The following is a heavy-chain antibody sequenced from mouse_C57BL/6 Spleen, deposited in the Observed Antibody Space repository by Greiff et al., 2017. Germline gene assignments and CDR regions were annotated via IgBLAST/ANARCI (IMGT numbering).Heavy chain of an antibody. CDR1: GFSFSSYA. V-gene: IGHV5-9-1*02. CDR2: ISSGGDYI. J-gene: IGHJ4*01. D-gene: IGHD2-4*01. Sequence: EVLLVESGAGLVTPGGSLKLSCAASGFSFSSYAMSWVRQTPEKRLEWVAYISSGGDYIYYADPVKGRFTIGRDNDRNTRYLQMRSLKSEDTAMYYCTRDYYDSYYAMDYWGQGTSVTVSS. CDR3: TRDYYDSYYAMDY.